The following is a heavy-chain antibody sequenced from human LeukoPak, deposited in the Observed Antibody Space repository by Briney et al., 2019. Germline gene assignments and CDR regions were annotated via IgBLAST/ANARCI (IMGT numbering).Heavy chain of an antibody. CDR1: GGSISSYY. CDR2: IYHSGST. V-gene: IGHV4-38-2*02. Sequence: SETLSLTCTVSGGSISSYYWSWIRQPPGKGLEWIGSIYHSGSTYYNPSLKSRVTISVDTSKNQFSLKLSSVTAADTAVYYCARDITIFGPAGGFDYWGQGTLVTVSS. J-gene: IGHJ4*02. CDR3: ARDITIFGPAGGFDY. D-gene: IGHD3-3*01.